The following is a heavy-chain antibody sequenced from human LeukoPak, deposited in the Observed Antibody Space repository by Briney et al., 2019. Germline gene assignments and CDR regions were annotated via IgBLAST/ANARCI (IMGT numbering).Heavy chain of an antibody. CDR2: IFSGGST. CDR1: GFSVSSNF. V-gene: IGHV3-53*01. J-gene: IGHJ3*02. CDR3: ARGRRWDLLVSLIDASDI. Sequence: GGSLRLSCAASGFSVSSNFMTWVRQAPGKGLEWVSVIFSGGSTYYADSVKGRFTISRDNSKNTLYLQMNSLRAEDTAVYFCARGRRWDLLVSLIDASDIWGQGTMVTVSS. D-gene: IGHD4-23*01.